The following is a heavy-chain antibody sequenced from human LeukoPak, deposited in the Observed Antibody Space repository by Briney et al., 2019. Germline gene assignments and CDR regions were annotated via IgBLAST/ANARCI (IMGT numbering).Heavy chain of an antibody. CDR2: IYTSGST. CDR1: GGSISSYY. V-gene: IGHV4-4*07. CDR3: AGHTYGEHESYFDY. D-gene: IGHD4-17*01. J-gene: IGHJ4*02. Sequence: KPSETLSLTCTASGGSISSYYWSWIRQPAGKGLEWIGRIYTSGSTNYNPSLKSRVTMSVDTSKNQFPLKLSSVTAADTAVYYCAGHTYGEHESYFDYWGQGTLVTVSS.